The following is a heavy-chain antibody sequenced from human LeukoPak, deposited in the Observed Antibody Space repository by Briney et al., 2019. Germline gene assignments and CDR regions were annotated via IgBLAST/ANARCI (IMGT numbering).Heavy chain of an antibody. J-gene: IGHJ4*02. CDR2: IYPGNSDT. V-gene: IGHV5-51*01. Sequence: GESLKISCKGSGYSFTSYWIGWVSQMPGKALEWMGIIYPGNSDTRYSPSFQGQVTISADKSISTAYLQWSSLKASDTAMYYCARQEYSSGWYQYYFDYWGQGTLVTVSS. CDR1: GYSFTSYW. D-gene: IGHD6-19*01. CDR3: ARQEYSSGWYQYYFDY.